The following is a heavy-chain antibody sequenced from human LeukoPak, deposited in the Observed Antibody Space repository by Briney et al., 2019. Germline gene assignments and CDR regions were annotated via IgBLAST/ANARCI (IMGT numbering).Heavy chain of an antibody. V-gene: IGHV4-59*02. Sequence: SETLSLTCTVSGASVSGYYWSWIRQSPGKGLEWFGYVSYSGKSIYNPSLKSRVTIAVESSKNQFSLKLSSVTAADTAVYYCARGRYRWIGAAAAYMDVWGKGTTVTVSS. D-gene: IGHD6-13*01. J-gene: IGHJ6*03. CDR1: GASVSGYY. CDR3: ARGRYRWIGAAAAYMDV. CDR2: VSYSGKS.